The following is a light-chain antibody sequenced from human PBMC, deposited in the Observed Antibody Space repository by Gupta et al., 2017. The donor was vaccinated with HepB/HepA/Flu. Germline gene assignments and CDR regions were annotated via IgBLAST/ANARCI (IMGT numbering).Light chain of an antibody. J-gene: IGKJ3*01. CDR2: DTS. Sequence: EIVLTQSPATLLLSPGERAILSCRASQSVSSYLAWYQQKPGQPPRLLMYDTSYRATGIPARFSGSGSGTDFTLTISSLEPEDFAVYYCQQRTKWPFTFGPGTKVEIK. CDR3: QQRTKWPFT. CDR1: QSVSSY. V-gene: IGKV3-11*01.